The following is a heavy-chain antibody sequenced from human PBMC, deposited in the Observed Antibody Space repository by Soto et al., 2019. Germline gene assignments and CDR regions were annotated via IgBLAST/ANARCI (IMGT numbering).Heavy chain of an antibody. CDR2: ISTSGTT. V-gene: IGHV4-4*07. J-gene: IGHJ5*02. D-gene: IGHD6-19*01. CDR1: GASISSYF. CDR3: AREAGPDRWFDP. Sequence: SETLSLTCTVSGASISSYFWTWIRQPAGKGLDWIGRISTSGTTNYNPSLKSRVTMSVDTSKNHFSLNLSSVTAADTAVYYCAREAGPDRWFDPWGQGTLVTVS.